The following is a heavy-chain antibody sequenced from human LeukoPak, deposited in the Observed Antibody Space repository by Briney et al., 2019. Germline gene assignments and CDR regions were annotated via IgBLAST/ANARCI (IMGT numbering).Heavy chain of an antibody. J-gene: IGHJ4*02. V-gene: IGHV1-18*01. Sequence: GASVKVSCKASGYTFTSYGISWVRQAPGQGLEWMGWISGYNGHTKYAQKVQGRVTMTTDTSTNTAYMELRSLRSDDTAVYYCARGGGDTYDDPYYFDYWGQGTLVTVSS. CDR3: ARGGGDTYDDPYYFDY. D-gene: IGHD3-3*01. CDR2: ISGYNGHT. CDR1: GYTFTSYG.